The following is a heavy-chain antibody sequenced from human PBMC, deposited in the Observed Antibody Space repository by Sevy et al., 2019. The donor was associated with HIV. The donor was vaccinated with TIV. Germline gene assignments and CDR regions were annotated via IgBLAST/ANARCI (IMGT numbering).Heavy chain of an antibody. CDR1: GFTFSDYW. CDR3: ARRYFDL. V-gene: IGHV3-7*01. J-gene: IGHJ4*02. CDR2: IKQDGSDK. Sequence: GGSLRLSCTASGFTFSDYWMSWVRQAPGKGLEWVANIKQDGSDKHYVDSVKGRFTISRDNAKESLFLQMTNLRVEDTAIYYCARRYFDLWGQGTLVTVSS.